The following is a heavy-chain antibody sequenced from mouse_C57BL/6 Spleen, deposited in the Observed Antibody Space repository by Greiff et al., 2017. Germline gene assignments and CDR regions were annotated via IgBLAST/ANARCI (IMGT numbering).Heavy chain of an antibody. V-gene: IGHV2-9*01. CDR2: IWGGGST. Sequence: VKLVESGPGLVEPSQSLSLSCTVSGFSFTSYGVDWVRQPPGQGLEWLGVIWGGGSTNYNSALMSRLGISKDNSKSQVFLIMHSLQTDDTSMYYCANHESGASAYWGQGTLVTVSA. J-gene: IGHJ3*01. D-gene: IGHD4-1*01. CDR1: GFSFTSYG. CDR3: ANHESGASAY.